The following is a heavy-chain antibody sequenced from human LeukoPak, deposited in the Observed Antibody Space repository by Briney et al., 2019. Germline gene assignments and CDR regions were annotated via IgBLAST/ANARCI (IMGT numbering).Heavy chain of an antibody. CDR1: GGTFSSYA. J-gene: IGHJ6*03. CDR3: ARAMLVTAIRSFYYYMDV. Sequence: SVKVSCRASGGTFSSYAISWVRQAPGQGLEWMGGIIPIFGTANYAQKFQGRVTITTDESTSTAYMELSSLRSEDTAVYYCARAMLVTAIRSFYYYMDVWGKGTTVTVSS. V-gene: IGHV1-69*05. D-gene: IGHD2-21*02. CDR2: IIPIFGTA.